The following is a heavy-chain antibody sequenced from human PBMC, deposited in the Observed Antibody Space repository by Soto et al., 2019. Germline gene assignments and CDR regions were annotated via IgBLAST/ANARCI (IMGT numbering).Heavy chain of an antibody. CDR1: GFTFSSYA. CDR3: AKDQSLSPGTSYGMDV. V-gene: IGHV3-23*01. CDR2: NSGSGGST. J-gene: IGHJ6*02. D-gene: IGHD1-1*01. Sequence: PWGSLRLSCAASGFTFSSYAMSWVRPAPGKGLEWVSANSGSGGSTYYADSVKGRFTISRDNSKNTLYLQMNSLRAEDTAVYYYAKDQSLSPGTSYGMDVWGQGTTVTVSS.